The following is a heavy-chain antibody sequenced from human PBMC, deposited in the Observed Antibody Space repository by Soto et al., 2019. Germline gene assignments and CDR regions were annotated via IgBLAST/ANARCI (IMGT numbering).Heavy chain of an antibody. Sequence: SVKVSCKASGGTFSSYAISWVRQAPGQGLEWMGGIIPIFGTANYAQKFQGRVTITADESSSTAYMELSSLRSEDTAVYYCASSRDSGYDIRYYGMDVWGQGTTVTVSS. CDR3: ASSRDSGYDIRYYGMDV. CDR2: IIPIFGTA. D-gene: IGHD5-12*01. CDR1: GGTFSSYA. V-gene: IGHV1-69*13. J-gene: IGHJ6*02.